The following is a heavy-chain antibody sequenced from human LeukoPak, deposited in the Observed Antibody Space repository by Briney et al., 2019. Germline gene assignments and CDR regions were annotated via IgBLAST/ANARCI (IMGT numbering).Heavy chain of an antibody. Sequence: SVKVSCKASGGTFSSYAISWVRQAPGQGLEWMGGIISIFGTANYAQKFQGRVTITADKSTSTAYMELSGLRSEDTAVYYCAGMGGWYDYYFDYWGQGTLVTVSS. CDR2: IISIFGTA. D-gene: IGHD6-19*01. V-gene: IGHV1-69*06. J-gene: IGHJ4*02. CDR3: AGMGGWYDYYFDY. CDR1: GGTFSSYA.